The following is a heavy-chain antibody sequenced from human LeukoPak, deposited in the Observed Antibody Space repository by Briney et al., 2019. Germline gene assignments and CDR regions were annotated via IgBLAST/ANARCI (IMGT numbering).Heavy chain of an antibody. J-gene: IGHJ5*02. CDR1: GFTFSDYY. CDR2: ISGSGTTI. D-gene: IGHD4-17*01. V-gene: IGHV3-11*01. CDR3: ARVAPRHTVTTPYYNWFDP. Sequence: GGSLRLSCAASGFTFSDYYMSWIRQAPGKGLEWVSYISGSGTTIYYADSVKGRFTISRDNAKNSLYLQMNSLRAEDTAVYYCARVAPRHTVTTPYYNWFDPWGQGTLVTVSS.